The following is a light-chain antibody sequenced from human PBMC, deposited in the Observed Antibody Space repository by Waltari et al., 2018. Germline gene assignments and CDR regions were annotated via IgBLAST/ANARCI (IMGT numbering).Light chain of an antibody. Sequence: QSALTQPASVSGSPGQSIPISCTGTSSDVGGYNHVSWYQQHPGKAPKLMIYDVTNRPSGVSNRFSGSKSGNTASLTISGLQPEDEADYYCSSYSSSSSLDVFGTGTKVTVL. V-gene: IGLV2-14*01. J-gene: IGLJ1*01. CDR2: DVT. CDR3: SSYSSSSSLDV. CDR1: SSDVGGYNH.